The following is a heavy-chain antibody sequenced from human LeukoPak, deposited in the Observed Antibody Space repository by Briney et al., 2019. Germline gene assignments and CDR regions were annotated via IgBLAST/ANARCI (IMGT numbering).Heavy chain of an antibody. V-gene: IGHV3-30*18. J-gene: IGHJ4*02. D-gene: IGHD3-22*01. CDR2: ISYDGSNK. Sequence: PGGSLRLSCAASGFTFSSYGMHWVRQAPGKGLEWVAVISYDGSNKYYADSVKGRFTISRDNSKNTLYLQMNSLRAEDTAVYYCAKIYYYDSSGYYPSDYWGQGTLVTVSS. CDR3: AKIYYYDSSGYYPSDY. CDR1: GFTFSSYG.